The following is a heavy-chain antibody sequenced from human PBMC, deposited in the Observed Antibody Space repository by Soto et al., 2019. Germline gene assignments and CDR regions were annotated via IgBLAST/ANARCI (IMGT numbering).Heavy chain of an antibody. J-gene: IGHJ4*02. CDR3: ARATGSSRPPFYFDY. Sequence: ASVKVSCKASGYTFTSYAMHWVRQAPGQRLEWMGWINAGNGNTKYSQKFQGRVTITRDTSASTAYMELSSPRSEDTAVYYCARATGSSRPPFYFDYWAQGTLVTVSS. CDR2: INAGNGNT. CDR1: GYTFTSYA. V-gene: IGHV1-3*01. D-gene: IGHD5-12*01.